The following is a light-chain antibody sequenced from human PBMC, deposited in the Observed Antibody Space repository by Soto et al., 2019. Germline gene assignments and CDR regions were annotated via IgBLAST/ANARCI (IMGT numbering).Light chain of an antibody. J-gene: IGLJ2*01. CDR2: SNT. Sequence: QSVLTQPPSASGTPGQRVTISCSGSSSNIGSNTVNWYQQLPGTAPKLLIYSNTQRPSGVPDRFSGSKSGTSASLAISGLQSEDEADYYCATWDDGLEGVVFGGRTKLTVL. CDR1: SSNIGSNT. V-gene: IGLV1-44*01. CDR3: ATWDDGLEGVV.